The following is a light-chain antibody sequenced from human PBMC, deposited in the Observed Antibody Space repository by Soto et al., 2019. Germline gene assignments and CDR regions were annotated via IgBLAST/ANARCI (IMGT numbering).Light chain of an antibody. V-gene: IGLV2-14*03. CDR1: SSDVGGYNY. J-gene: IGLJ1*01. CDR3: SSYTSSSTFV. CDR2: NVN. Sequence: QSALTQPASVSGSPEQSITISCTGTSSDVGGYNYVSWYQQHPGKVPKLMIYNVNNRPSGVSNRFSGSKSGNTASLTIPGLQTEDEADYYCSSYTSSSTFVFGTGTKLTVL.